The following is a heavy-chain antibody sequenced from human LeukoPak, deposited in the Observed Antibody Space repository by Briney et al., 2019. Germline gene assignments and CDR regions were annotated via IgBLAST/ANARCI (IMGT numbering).Heavy chain of an antibody. CDR3: AKDCDIVPTIGPQEGYFDY. CDR2: ISGSGGST. D-gene: IGHD5-12*01. V-gene: IGHV3-23*01. Sequence: GGSLRLSCAASGFTFSSYAMSWVRQAPGKGLEWVSAISGSGGSTYYADSVKGRFTISRDNSKNTLYLQMNSLRAEDTAVYYCAKDCDIVPTIGPQEGYFDYWGQGTLVTVSS. J-gene: IGHJ4*02. CDR1: GFTFSSYA.